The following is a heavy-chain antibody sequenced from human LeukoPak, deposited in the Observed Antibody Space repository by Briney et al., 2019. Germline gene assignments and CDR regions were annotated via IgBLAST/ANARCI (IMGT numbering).Heavy chain of an antibody. V-gene: IGHV1-18*01. CDR2: ISAYNGNT. Sequence: GASVKVSCKASGYTFTSYGISWVRQSPGQGLEWMGWISAYNGNTNYAQKPQGRVTMTTDTSTSTAYMELRSLRSDDTAVYYCARDGYCSGGSCYFLAPFDYWGQGTLVTVSS. CDR1: GYTFTSYG. J-gene: IGHJ4*02. CDR3: ARDGYCSGGSCYFLAPFDY. D-gene: IGHD2-15*01.